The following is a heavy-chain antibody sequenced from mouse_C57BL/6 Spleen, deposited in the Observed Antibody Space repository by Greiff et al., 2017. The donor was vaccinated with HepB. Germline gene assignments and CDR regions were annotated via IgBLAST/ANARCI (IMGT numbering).Heavy chain of an antibody. J-gene: IGHJ3*01. D-gene: IGHD2-3*01. CDR3: ARSDGPFAY. V-gene: IGHV1-82*01. CDR1: GYAFSSSW. Sequence: QVQLQQSGPELVKPGASVKISCKASGYAFSSSWMNWVKQRPGKGLEWIGRIYPGDGDTNYNGKFKGKATLTADKSSSTAYMQLSSLTSEDSAVYFCARSDGPFAYWGQGTLVTVSA. CDR2: IYPGDGDT.